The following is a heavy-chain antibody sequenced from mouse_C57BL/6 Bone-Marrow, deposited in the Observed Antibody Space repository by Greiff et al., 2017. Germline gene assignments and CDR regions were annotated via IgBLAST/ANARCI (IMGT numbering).Heavy chain of an antibody. CDR2: IDPENGDT. CDR3: TTTVVPAGYFDV. CDR1: GFNIKDDY. Sequence: EVQLQQSGAELVRPGASVKLSCTASGFNIKDDYMHWVKQRPEQGLEWIGWIDPENGDTAYASKFQGKATITADTSSNTAYLQLSSLTSEDTAVYYCTTTVVPAGYFDVWGTGTTVTVSS. J-gene: IGHJ1*03. D-gene: IGHD1-1*01. V-gene: IGHV14-4*01.